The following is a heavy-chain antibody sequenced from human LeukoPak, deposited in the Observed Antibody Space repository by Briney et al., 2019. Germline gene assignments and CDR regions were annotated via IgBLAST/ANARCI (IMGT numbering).Heavy chain of an antibody. CDR3: AITLLYYYDSSGLHP. CDR1: GFTFSSYR. D-gene: IGHD3-22*01. V-gene: IGHV3-48*01. Sequence: GGSLRPYCAASGFTFSSYRVNWVRQDPGKGLEWVSYINCSSSTIYYAVSVKGRFTISRDNAKNSLYLQMNSLRAEDMAVYYCAITLLYYYDSSGLHPWGQGTLVTVSS. J-gene: IGHJ5*02. CDR2: INCSSSTI.